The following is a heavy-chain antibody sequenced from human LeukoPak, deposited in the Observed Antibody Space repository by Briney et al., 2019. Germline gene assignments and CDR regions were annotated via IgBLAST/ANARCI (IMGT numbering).Heavy chain of an antibody. V-gene: IGHV4-59*08. Sequence: PSETLSLTCSVSGGSTSGYYWSWIRQPPGKGLEWIGSIYYTGNTYYNASLKSRVTISIDTFKNQISLRLTSVTATDTAVYYCARQTGSGLFILPGGQGTLVTVSS. J-gene: IGHJ4*02. CDR3: ARQTGSGLFILP. D-gene: IGHD3/OR15-3a*01. CDR2: IYYTGNT. CDR1: GGSTSGYY.